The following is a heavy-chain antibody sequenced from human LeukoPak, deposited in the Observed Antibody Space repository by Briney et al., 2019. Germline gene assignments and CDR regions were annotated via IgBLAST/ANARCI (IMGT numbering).Heavy chain of an antibody. V-gene: IGHV4-34*01. CDR3: ARGRKSRDYDTPGIWFDP. Sequence: SETLSLTCAVYGGSFSGYYWSWIRQPPGKGLEWIGEINHSVGTTNNPSLKSRVTISVDTFKNQCSLKLRSLTAADTGVYYCARGRKSRDYDTPGIWFDPWGQGTLVTVPS. J-gene: IGHJ5*02. CDR2: INHSVGT. CDR1: GGSFSGYY. D-gene: IGHD3-22*01.